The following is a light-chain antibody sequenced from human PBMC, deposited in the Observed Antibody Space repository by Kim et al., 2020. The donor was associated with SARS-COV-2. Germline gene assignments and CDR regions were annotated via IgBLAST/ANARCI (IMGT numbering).Light chain of an antibody. V-gene: IGLV3-19*01. J-gene: IGLJ3*02. CDR3: NSRESSANHWM. CDR1: SLRSYY. CDR2: GKN. Sequence: ELTQDPAVSVALGQTVKITCQGDSLRSYYASWYQQKPGQAPVLVFYGKNNRPSGIPDRFSGSYSGNTASLTITAAQAEDEADYYCNSRESSANHWMFGGGTQLTVL.